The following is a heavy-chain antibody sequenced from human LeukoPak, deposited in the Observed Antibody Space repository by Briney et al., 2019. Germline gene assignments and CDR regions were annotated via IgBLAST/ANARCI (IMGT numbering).Heavy chain of an antibody. V-gene: IGHV4-34*01. CDR2: INHSGRT. D-gene: IGHD2-2*01. CDR3: ARAVIVVVPAARRGFYYYGMDV. J-gene: IGHJ6*04. Sequence: SETLSLTCAVYGGSFSGYYWSWIRQPPGKGLEWIGGINHSGRTNYNPSLKSRVTISVDTSKNQFSLKLSSVTAVDTAVYYCARAVIVVVPAARRGFYYYGMDVWGKGTTVTVSS. CDR1: GGSFSGYY.